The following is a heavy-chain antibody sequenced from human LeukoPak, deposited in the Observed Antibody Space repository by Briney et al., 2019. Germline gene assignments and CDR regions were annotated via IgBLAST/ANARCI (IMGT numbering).Heavy chain of an antibody. V-gene: IGHV1-2*02. CDR2: LNPNSGGT. D-gene: IGHD6-19*01. CDR3: ARDSGIAVAGTSFDY. CDR1: GYTFTGYY. J-gene: IGHJ4*02. Sequence: SVKVSCKASGYTFTGYYMHWVRQAPGQGLEWMGWLNPNSGGTNYAQKFQGRVTMTRDTSISTAYMELSRLRSDDTAVYYCARDSGIAVAGTSFDYWGQGTLVTVSS.